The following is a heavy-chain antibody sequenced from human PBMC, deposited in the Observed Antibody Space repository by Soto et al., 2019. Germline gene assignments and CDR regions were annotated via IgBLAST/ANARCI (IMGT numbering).Heavy chain of an antibody. CDR1: GFDFTYYA. V-gene: IGHV3-30*18. D-gene: IGHD1-26*01. J-gene: IGHJ4*02. CDR2: MSSDGSKI. CDR3: AKDEGVGGTLGLFDY. Sequence: QVQLVESGGGAVQPGESLRLSCVASGFDFTYYAMHWVRQAPGKGLESVAVMSSDGSKIHRIDSVKGGFTIHRDNSKNTLYLQINSLRKEDTAVYFCAKDEGVGGTLGLFDYWGQGTLVSVSS.